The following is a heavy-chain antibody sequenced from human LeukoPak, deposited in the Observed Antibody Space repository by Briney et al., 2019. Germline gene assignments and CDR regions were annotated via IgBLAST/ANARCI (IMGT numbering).Heavy chain of an antibody. J-gene: IGHJ4*02. Sequence: PGGSLRLSWAPPGLTFITNAMNWFRQPPGKGLEWVSFITSSSGFIYYSDSVKGRFTISRDNAKNSLYLHMNSLRAEDTAVYYCARYGDYFGDYWGQGALVTVSS. CDR3: ARYGDYFGDY. D-gene: IGHD4-17*01. CDR2: ITSSSGFI. CDR1: GLTFITNA. V-gene: IGHV3-21*01.